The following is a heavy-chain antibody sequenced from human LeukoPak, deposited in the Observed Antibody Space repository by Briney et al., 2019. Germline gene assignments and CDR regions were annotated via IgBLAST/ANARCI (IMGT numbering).Heavy chain of an antibody. D-gene: IGHD3-22*01. V-gene: IGHV3-48*03. Sequence: GGSLRLSCAASGFTFSSYEMNWVRQAPGKGLEWVSYISSSGSTTYYADSVKGRFTISRDNSKNTLYLQMNSLRAEDTAVYYCAKTEDSSGYYFGVNVFDIWGQGTMVTVSS. CDR1: GFTFSSYE. CDR2: ISSSGSTT. CDR3: AKTEDSSGYYFGVNVFDI. J-gene: IGHJ3*02.